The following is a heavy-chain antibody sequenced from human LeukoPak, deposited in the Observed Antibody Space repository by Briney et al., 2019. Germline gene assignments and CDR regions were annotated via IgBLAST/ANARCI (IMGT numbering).Heavy chain of an antibody. CDR3: AKDSDSSGYLVDY. CDR2: ISWNSGSI. D-gene: IGHD3-22*01. J-gene: IGHJ4*02. CDR1: GFTFSSYS. V-gene: IGHV3-9*01. Sequence: GGSLRLSCAASGFTFSSYSMNWVRQAPGKGLEWVSGISWNSGSIGYADSVKGRFTISRDNAKNSLYLQMNSLRAEDTALYYCAKDSDSSGYLVDYWGQGTLVTVSS.